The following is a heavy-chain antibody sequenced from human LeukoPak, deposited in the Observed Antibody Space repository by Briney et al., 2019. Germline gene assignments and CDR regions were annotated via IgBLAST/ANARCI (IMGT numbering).Heavy chain of an antibody. Sequence: PGGSLRLSCAASGFTVSSNYMSWVRQAPGKGLEWVSGISDSGAVTYYADSVKGRFTISRDNSKNTLYLQMNSLRVEDTAVYYCANPCSGRTCFPHWWGQGTLVTVSS. CDR3: ANPCSGRTCFPHW. V-gene: IGHV3-23*01. D-gene: IGHD2-15*01. J-gene: IGHJ4*02. CDR1: GFTVSSNY. CDR2: ISDSGAVT.